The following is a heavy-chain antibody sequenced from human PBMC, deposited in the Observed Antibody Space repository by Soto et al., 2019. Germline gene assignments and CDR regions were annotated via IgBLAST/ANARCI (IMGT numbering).Heavy chain of an antibody. J-gene: IGHJ4*02. CDR2: LNPKSGDT. D-gene: IGHD1-26*01. CDR1: GYSFTGYY. V-gene: IGHV1-2*04. CDR3: ARFGRERGEPDY. Sequence: ASVKVSCKTSGYSFTGYYIHWVRQAPGQGLEWMGWLNPKSGDTGSTQKFQDWVTMTRDTSSSTAYMELSRLRSDDTAVYFCARFGRERGEPDYWGQGIRVTVSS.